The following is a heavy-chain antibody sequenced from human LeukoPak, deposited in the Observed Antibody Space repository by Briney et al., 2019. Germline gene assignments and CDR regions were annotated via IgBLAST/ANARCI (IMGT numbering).Heavy chain of an antibody. CDR2: IYYSGST. V-gene: IGHV4-30-4*08. D-gene: IGHD3-10*01. CDR1: GGSISSGGYY. Sequence: SQTLSLTCTVSGGSISSGGYYWSWIRQHPGKGLEWIGYIYYSGSTYYNPSLKSRVTISVDTSKNQFSLKLSSVTAADTAVYYCARDRHYGSGSYYWNWFDPWGQGTLVTVSS. J-gene: IGHJ5*02. CDR3: ARDRHYGSGSYYWNWFDP.